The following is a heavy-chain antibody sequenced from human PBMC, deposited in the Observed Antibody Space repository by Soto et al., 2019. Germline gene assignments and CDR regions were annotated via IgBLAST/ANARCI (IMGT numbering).Heavy chain of an antibody. CDR1: GYSFAGYC. J-gene: IGHJ6*02. CDR3: ARHDAGYCSGGSCYQYYYGMDV. D-gene: IGHD2-15*01. CDR2: IDPRDSYT. V-gene: IGHV5-10-1*01. Sequence: RGESLKISWRGAGYSFAGYCISCVRQMPGKGLEWMGRIDPRDSYTNYSPSFQGHVTISADKSISTAYLQWSRLKASDTAMYYCARHDAGYCSGGSCYQYYYGMDVWGQGTTVTVSS.